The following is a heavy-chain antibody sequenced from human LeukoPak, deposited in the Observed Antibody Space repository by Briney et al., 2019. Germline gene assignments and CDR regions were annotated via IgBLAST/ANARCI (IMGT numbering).Heavy chain of an antibody. J-gene: IGHJ3*02. Sequence: SETLSLTCTVSGGSISSSSSFWGWIRQPPGKGLEWIGHIKNGGSPNYNPPLKSRVTISLDTSKNQFSLTVSSVTAADTAVYYCARGSYYDFWSGYYTERGAFDIWGQGTMVTVSS. V-gene: IGHV4-39*01. CDR3: ARGSYYDFWSGYYTERGAFDI. CDR2: IKNGGSP. D-gene: IGHD3-3*01. CDR1: GGSISSSSSF.